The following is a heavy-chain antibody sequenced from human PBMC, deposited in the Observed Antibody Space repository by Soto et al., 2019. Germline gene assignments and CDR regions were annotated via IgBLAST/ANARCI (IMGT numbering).Heavy chain of an antibody. CDR2: GSA. Sequence: QVQLVQSGAEVKKPGSSVKVSCKASGGTFSIYTISWVRQAPGQGLEWMGGSANSAQKLQGRLTVTADESMSTVYLELSSLTSEDTAVYYCAREGPPDIAWFDPWGQGTLVSFSS. D-gene: IGHD2-15*01. CDR3: AREGPPDIAWFDP. J-gene: IGHJ5*02. V-gene: IGHV1-69*01. CDR1: GGTFSIYT.